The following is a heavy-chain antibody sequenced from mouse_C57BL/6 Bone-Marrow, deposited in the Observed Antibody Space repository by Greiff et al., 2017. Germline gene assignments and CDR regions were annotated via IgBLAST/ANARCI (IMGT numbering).Heavy chain of an antibody. D-gene: IGHD1-1*01. CDR1: GYTFKSYG. CDR2: IYPRSGNT. Sequence: QVQLQQSGAELARPGASVKLSCKASGYTFKSYGISWVKQRTGQGLEWIGEIYPRSGNTYYNEKLKGKATLTADKSSSTAYMELRSLTSEDSAVYFCPLLRYPWYFDIWGTGTTVTVTS. V-gene: IGHV1-81*01. CDR3: PLLRYPWYFDI. J-gene: IGHJ1*03.